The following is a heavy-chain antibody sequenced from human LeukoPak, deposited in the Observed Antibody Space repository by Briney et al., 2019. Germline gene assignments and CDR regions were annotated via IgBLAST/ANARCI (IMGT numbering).Heavy chain of an antibody. Sequence: PGGSLKLSCAASGFTFSDYAMHWVRQAPGKGPEWVAVISSGGTPQYYGDSVKGRFTVSRDSSKDTLYLHLNNVRTEDTAVYYCARPYCRSTRCYLSLYGLDVWGQGTTVTVSS. CDR2: ISSGGTPQ. CDR3: ARPYCRSTRCYLSLYGLDV. J-gene: IGHJ6*02. D-gene: IGHD2-2*01. CDR1: GFTFSDYA. V-gene: IGHV3-30*03.